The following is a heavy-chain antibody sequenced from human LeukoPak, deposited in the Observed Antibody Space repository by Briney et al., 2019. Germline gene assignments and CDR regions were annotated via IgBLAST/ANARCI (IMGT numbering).Heavy chain of an antibody. Sequence: ASVKVSCKASGYTFTSYEINWVRQATGQGLEWMGWMNPNSGNTGYAQKFQGRVTMTRNTSISTAYMELSSLRSEDTAVYYCGATYGSGDGVVDYWGQGTLVTVSS. J-gene: IGHJ4*02. V-gene: IGHV1-8*01. D-gene: IGHD3-10*01. CDR3: GATYGSGDGVVDY. CDR2: MNPNSGNT. CDR1: GYTFTSYE.